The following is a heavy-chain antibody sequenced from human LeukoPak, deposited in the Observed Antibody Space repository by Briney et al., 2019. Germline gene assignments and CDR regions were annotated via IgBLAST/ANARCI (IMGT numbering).Heavy chain of an antibody. J-gene: IGHJ4*02. V-gene: IGHV4-30-2*01. D-gene: IGHD1-26*01. CDR3: ARETPPESKWELPDY. Sequence: PSQTLSLTCTVSGGSISSGGYYWSWIRQPPGKGLEWIGYIYHSGSTYYNPSLKSRVTISVDRSKNQFSLKLSSVTAADTAVYYCARETPPESKWELPDYWGQGTLVTVSS. CDR1: GGSISSGGYY. CDR2: IYHSGST.